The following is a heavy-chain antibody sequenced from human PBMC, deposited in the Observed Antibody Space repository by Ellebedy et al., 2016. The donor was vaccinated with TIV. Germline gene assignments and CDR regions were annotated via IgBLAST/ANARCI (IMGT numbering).Heavy chain of an antibody. Sequence: SVKVSCXASGGTFSNYAINWVRQAPGQGLEWMGGIIPIFGSANYAQKFQGRVTITADKSTSTAYMELSSLRSEDTAVYYCARVKLLWFGEFKLYNYFDTWGQGTLVTVFS. J-gene: IGHJ5*02. CDR1: GGTFSNYA. D-gene: IGHD3-10*01. V-gene: IGHV1-69*06. CDR3: ARVKLLWFGEFKLYNYFDT. CDR2: IIPIFGSA.